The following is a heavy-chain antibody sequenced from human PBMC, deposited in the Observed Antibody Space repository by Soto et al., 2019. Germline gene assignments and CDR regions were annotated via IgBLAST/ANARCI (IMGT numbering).Heavy chain of an antibody. D-gene: IGHD3-10*01. V-gene: IGHV1-3*01. CDR1: GYTFTSYA. J-gene: IGHJ4*02. Sequence: ASVKVSCKASGYTFTSYAMHWVRQAPGQRLEWMGWINAGNGNTKYSQKFQGRVTITRDTSASTAYMELSSLRSEDTAVYYCARGLNGSLHYYAYWGQGTLVTVSS. CDR3: ARGLNGSLHYYAY. CDR2: INAGNGNT.